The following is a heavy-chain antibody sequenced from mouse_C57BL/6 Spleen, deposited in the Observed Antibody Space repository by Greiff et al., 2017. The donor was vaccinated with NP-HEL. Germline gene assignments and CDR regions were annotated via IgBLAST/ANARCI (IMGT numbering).Heavy chain of an antibody. CDR2: IHPNSGST. D-gene: IGHD1-1*01. Sequence: QVQLQQPGAELVKPGASVKLSCRASGYTFTSYWMHWVKQRPGQGLEWIGMIHPNSGSTNYNEKFKSKATLTVDKSSSTAYMQLSSLTSEDSAVYYCARGDNLWDAMDYWGQGTSVTVSS. V-gene: IGHV1-64*01. CDR3: ARGDNLWDAMDY. CDR1: GYTFTSYW. J-gene: IGHJ4*01.